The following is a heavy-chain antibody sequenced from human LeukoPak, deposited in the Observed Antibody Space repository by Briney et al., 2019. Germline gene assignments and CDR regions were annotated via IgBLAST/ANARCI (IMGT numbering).Heavy chain of an antibody. D-gene: IGHD3-22*01. V-gene: IGHV1-69*04. J-gene: IGHJ4*02. Sequence: ASVKVSCKASGYTFTGYGITWVRQAPGQGLEWMGRIIPILGIANYAQKFQGRVTITADKSTSTAYMELSSLRSEDTAVYYCASGYYDSSGYIDYWGQGTLVTVSS. CDR3: ASGYYDSSGYIDY. CDR2: IIPILGIA. CDR1: GYTFTGYG.